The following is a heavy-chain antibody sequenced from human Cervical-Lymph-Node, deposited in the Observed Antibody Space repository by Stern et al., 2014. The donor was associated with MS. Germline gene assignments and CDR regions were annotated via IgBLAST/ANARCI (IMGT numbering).Heavy chain of an antibody. V-gene: IGHV1-69*01. CDR2: IIPIFDTP. CDR3: ARGSTVVTDYFDY. CDR1: GGTFSSYV. D-gene: IGHD4-23*01. J-gene: IGHJ4*02. Sequence: VQLEESGAEVKKPGSSVKVSCKASGGTFSSYVTSWVRQAPGQGLEWMGGIIPIFDTPDYAQKFQGRVTITADESTSTVYMELTSLRSEDTAVYYCARGSTVVTDYFDYWGQGTLVTVSS.